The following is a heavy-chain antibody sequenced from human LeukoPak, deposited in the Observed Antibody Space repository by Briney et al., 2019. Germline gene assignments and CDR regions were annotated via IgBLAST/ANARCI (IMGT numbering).Heavy chain of an antibody. CDR1: GGSFSGYY. CDR3: ARGPQYYFDY. V-gene: IGHV4-34*01. J-gene: IGHJ4*02. CDR2: INHSGST. D-gene: IGHD5-24*01. Sequence: SETLSLTCAVYGGSFSGYYWSWIRQPPGKGLEWIGEINHSGSTNYNPSLKSRVTISVDTSKNQFSLKLSSVTAADTAAYYCARGPQYYFDYWGQGTLVTVSS.